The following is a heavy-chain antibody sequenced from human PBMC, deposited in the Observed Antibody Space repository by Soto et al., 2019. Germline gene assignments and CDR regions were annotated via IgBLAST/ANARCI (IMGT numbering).Heavy chain of an antibody. CDR3: ARSSSIYCCGWETLGDYYYYGMDV. J-gene: IGHJ6*02. Sequence: ASVKVSCKASGGTFSSYAISWVRQAPGQGLEWMGGIIPIFGTANYSQKFQGRVTITADESTSTAYMELSSLRSEDTAVYYCARSSSIYCCGWETLGDYYYYGMDVWGQGTMVTVSS. V-gene: IGHV1-69*13. CDR2: IIPIFGTA. D-gene: IGHD6-19*01. CDR1: GGTFSSYA.